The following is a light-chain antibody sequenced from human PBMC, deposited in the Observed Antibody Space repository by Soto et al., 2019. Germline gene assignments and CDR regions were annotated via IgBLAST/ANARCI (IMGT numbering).Light chain of an antibody. CDR2: ANS. CDR1: SSNIGGGYD. V-gene: IGLV1-40*01. Sequence: QSVLTQPPSVSGAPGQRVTISCTGSSSNIGGGYDVHWYQQLPGTAPKLLIYANSNRPSGVPDRFSGSKSGTSASLAITWLQAEDEADYYYQSYERSRSSSKVFGTGTKVTVL. J-gene: IGLJ1*01. CDR3: QSYERSRSSSKV.